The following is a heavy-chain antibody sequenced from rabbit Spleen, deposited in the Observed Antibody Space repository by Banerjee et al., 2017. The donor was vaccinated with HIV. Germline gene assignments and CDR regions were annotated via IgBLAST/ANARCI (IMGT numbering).Heavy chain of an antibody. CDR3: ARAIVPWLGLTRLDL. D-gene: IGHD4-1*01. CDR1: GIDFTNYY. J-gene: IGHJ3*01. V-gene: IGHV1S7*01. Sequence: QLTETGGGLVQPGGSLTLSCKASGIDFTNYYINWVRQAPGKGLEWIGISYAARGTTDYASWVNGRFTISSDNAQSTVDLKMTSLTAADTATYFCARAIVPWLGLTRLDLWGQGTLVTVS. CDR2: SYAARGTT.